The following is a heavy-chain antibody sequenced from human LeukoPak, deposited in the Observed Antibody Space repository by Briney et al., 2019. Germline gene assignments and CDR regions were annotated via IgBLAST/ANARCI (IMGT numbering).Heavy chain of an antibody. D-gene: IGHD3-3*01. CDR2: ISAYNGNT. CDR3: ARDIAGFWSGYPGGLFDY. Sequence: ASVKVSCKASGYTFTSYGFSWVRQAPGQGLEWMGWISAYNGNTNYAQKLQGRVTMTTDTSTSTAYMELRSLRSDDTAVYYCARDIAGFWSGYPGGLFDYWGQGTLVTVSS. V-gene: IGHV1-18*01. J-gene: IGHJ4*02. CDR1: GYTFTSYG.